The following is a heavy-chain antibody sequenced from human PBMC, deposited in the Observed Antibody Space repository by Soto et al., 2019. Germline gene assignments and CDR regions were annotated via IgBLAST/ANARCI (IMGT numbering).Heavy chain of an antibody. D-gene: IGHD2-2*01. V-gene: IGHV1-2*04. Sequence: ASVKVSCKASGYTFTAYYMHWVRQAPGQGLEWMGRINPNSGGTNYAQKFQGWVTMTRDTSISTAYMELSRLRSDDTAVYYCARDGGMRCTNTSCWFDPWGQGTLVTVSS. CDR1: GYTFTAYY. CDR3: ARDGGMRCTNTSCWFDP. CDR2: INPNSGGT. J-gene: IGHJ5*02.